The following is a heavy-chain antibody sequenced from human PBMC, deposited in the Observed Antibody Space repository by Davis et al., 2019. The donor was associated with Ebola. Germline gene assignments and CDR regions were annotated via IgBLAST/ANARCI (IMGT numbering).Heavy chain of an antibody. Sequence: GGSLRLSCAASGFTFSSYAMHWVRQASGKGLEWVGRIRSKANSYATAYAASVKGRFTISRDDSKNTAYLQMNSLKTEDTAVYYCVGSDCSSTSCYTGGDYWGQGTLVTVSS. CDR1: GFTFSSYA. D-gene: IGHD2-2*02. J-gene: IGHJ4*02. V-gene: IGHV3-73*01. CDR3: VGSDCSSTSCYTGGDY. CDR2: IRSKANSYAT.